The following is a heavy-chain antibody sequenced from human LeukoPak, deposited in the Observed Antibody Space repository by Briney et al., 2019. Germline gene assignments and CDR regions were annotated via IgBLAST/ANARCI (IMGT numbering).Heavy chain of an antibody. V-gene: IGHV3-30-3*01. CDR1: GFTFSNYA. Sequence: GGSLRLSCAASGFTFSNYAMHWVRQAPGKGLEWVAVISYDGSNKYYADSVKGRFTISRDNSKNTLYLQMNSLRAEDTAVYYCARDRDGYNTAQFDYWGQGTLVTVSS. CDR2: ISYDGSNK. D-gene: IGHD5-24*01. J-gene: IGHJ4*02. CDR3: ARDRDGYNTAQFDY.